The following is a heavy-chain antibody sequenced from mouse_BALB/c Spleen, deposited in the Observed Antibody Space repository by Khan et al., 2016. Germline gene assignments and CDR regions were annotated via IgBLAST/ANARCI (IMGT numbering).Heavy chain of an antibody. D-gene: IGHD1-1*01. V-gene: IGHV9-3-1*01. CDR3: ARDFGSSYGWIAY. CDR1: GYTFTNYG. J-gene: IGHJ3*01. Sequence: QIQLVQSGPELKKPGATVQIPCKASGYTFTNYGMNWVQPAPGKGLKLMGWINTYTGEPTYADDFMGRFAVSLEPSATTAFLQSSNLKHEDTATYYYARDFGSSYGWIAYWGQGTLVTVSA. CDR2: INTYTGEP.